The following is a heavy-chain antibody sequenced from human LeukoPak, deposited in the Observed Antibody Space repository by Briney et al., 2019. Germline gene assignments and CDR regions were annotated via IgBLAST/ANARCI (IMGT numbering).Heavy chain of an antibody. V-gene: IGHV1-46*01. D-gene: IGHD3-22*01. CDR1: GYTFTSYY. CDR3: PTVRPRNYDRSGDY. CDR2: IYPGGGST. J-gene: IGHJ4*02. Sequence: ASVKVSCKASGYTFTSYYIHWVRQAPVQGLEWMGIIYPGGGSTIYAQKFQGRVTMTEDTSTDTAYMELSSLRSEDTAVYYCPTVRPRNYDRSGDYWGQGTLVTVSS.